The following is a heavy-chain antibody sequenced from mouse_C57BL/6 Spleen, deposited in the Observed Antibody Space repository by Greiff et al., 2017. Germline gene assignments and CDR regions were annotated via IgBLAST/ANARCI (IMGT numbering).Heavy chain of an antibody. Sequence: VQLQQPGAELVKPGASVKLSCKASGYTFTSYWMHWVKQRPGQGLEWIGMIHPTSGSTNYNEKFKSKATLTVDKSSSTAYMQLSSLTSEDSAFYYCARRGYYGSREGYCDVWRTENTVTVS. CDR1: GYTFTSYW. D-gene: IGHD1-1*01. J-gene: IGHJ1*03. V-gene: IGHV1-64*01. CDR2: IHPTSGST. CDR3: ARRGYYGSREGYCDV.